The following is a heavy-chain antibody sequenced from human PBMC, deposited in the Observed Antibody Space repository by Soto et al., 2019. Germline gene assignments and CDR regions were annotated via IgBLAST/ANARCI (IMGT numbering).Heavy chain of an antibody. CDR3: ARDPDYYGSGSSESY. CDR1: GYTFTSYG. J-gene: IGHJ4*02. Sequence: GASVKVSCNAFGYTFTSYGISWVRQAPGQGLEWMGWISAYNGNTNYAQKLQGRVTMTTDTSTSTAYMELRSLRSDDTAVYYCARDPDYYGSGSSESYWGQGTLVTGSS. CDR2: ISAYNGNT. D-gene: IGHD3-10*01. V-gene: IGHV1-18*04.